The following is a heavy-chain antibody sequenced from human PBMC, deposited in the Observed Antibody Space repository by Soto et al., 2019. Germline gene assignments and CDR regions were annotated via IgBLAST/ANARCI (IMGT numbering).Heavy chain of an antibody. Sequence: SETLALTCAVSGYSISRSNWWGWIRQPPGKGLEWIGYIYYSGTTYYNPSLKSRVTMSVDTSKNQFSLKLTSVTAVDTALYYXARREIQGPIXYWGQGTLVXVSS. J-gene: IGHJ4*02. D-gene: IGHD1-26*01. V-gene: IGHV4-28*01. CDR3: ARREIQGPIXY. CDR2: IYYSGTT. CDR1: GYSISRSNW.